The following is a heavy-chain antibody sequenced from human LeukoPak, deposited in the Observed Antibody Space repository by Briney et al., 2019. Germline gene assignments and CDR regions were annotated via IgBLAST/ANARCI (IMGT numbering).Heavy chain of an antibody. J-gene: IGHJ4*02. CDR1: GFSFSNHN. CDR3: ARARYCSGGSCYLFDY. D-gene: IGHD2-15*01. Sequence: GGSLRLSCAASGFSFSNHNMNWVRQAPGKGLEWVSSISTFSNYIYYTDSVKGRFTISRDDAKDSLSLQMDSLRAEDTAVYFCARARYCSGGSCYLFDYWGQGTLVTVSS. V-gene: IGHV3-21*01. CDR2: ISTFSNYI.